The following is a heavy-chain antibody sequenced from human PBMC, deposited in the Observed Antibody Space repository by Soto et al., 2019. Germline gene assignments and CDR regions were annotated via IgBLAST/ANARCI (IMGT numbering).Heavy chain of an antibody. J-gene: IGHJ4*02. CDR3: ARHGWCSNGVCFSFDS. D-gene: IGHD2-8*01. CDR1: CGSITRSWYY. CDR2: VYYSGST. V-gene: IGHV4-39*01. Sequence: ASETLSPNRPVFCGSITRSWYYRGWNRPPPGKGLEWIGSVYYSGSTFYNPALKSRLTISVDTSNNQFSLKLSSVTAADTAVYHCARHGWCSNGVCFSFDSWGQGTLVTVSS.